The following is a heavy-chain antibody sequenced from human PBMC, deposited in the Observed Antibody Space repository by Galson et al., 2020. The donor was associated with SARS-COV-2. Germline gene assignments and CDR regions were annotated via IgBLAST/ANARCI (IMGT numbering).Heavy chain of an antibody. CDR1: GFTFSTYW. D-gene: IGHD3-16*01. CDR2: INGNGGDA. J-gene: IGHJ6*02. Sequence: GESLKISCAGSGFTFSTYWMHWVRQAPGKGLVWVSRINGNGGDARYADSVKGRFTISRDNAKNTVTLQMNSLRAEDTAVYYCARDSYDSLLGGLDVWGQGATVTVSS. CDR3: ARDSYDSLLGGLDV. V-gene: IGHV3-74*01.